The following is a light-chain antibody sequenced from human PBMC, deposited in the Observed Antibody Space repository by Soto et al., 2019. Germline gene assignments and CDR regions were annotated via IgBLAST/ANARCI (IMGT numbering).Light chain of an antibody. CDR3: ATWYDSLNGLYV. CDR1: TSNIGSKT. V-gene: IGLV1-44*01. CDR2: STN. Sequence: QSVLTQPPSASGTPGQSVTISCSGSTSNIGSKTVSWYQQVPGAAPKLLIYSTNQWPSGVPDRFSGSKSGTSASLTISGLQSEDEADYYCATWYDSLNGLYVFGPGTKVTVL. J-gene: IGLJ1*01.